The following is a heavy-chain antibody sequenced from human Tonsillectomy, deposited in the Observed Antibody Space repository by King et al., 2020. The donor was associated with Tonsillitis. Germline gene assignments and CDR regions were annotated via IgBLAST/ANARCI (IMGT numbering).Heavy chain of an antibody. CDR1: GFTFSSSG. Sequence: VQLVESGGGVVQPGGSLRLSCAASGFTFSSSGMHWVRQAPGKGLEWVSFIRYDGIYKYYADSVKGRFTISRDNSKSTLYLQMNSLRDEDTDVYYCANEDVLGRTSAFDVWGQGTMVTVSS. D-gene: IGHD2-8*02. J-gene: IGHJ3*01. CDR2: IRYDGIYK. V-gene: IGHV3-30*02. CDR3: ANEDVLGRTSAFDV.